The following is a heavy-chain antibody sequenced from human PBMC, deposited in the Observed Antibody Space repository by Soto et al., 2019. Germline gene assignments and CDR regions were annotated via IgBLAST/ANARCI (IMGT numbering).Heavy chain of an antibody. CDR2: IIPFFDTA. J-gene: IGHJ5*02. D-gene: IGHD3-10*01. CDR3: ARGVGSVSYYNQYNWFYP. V-gene: IGHV1-69*13. CDR1: GDTFSSYA. Sequence: SSVKVSCKASGDTFSSYAISWVRQAPGQGLEWMGGIIPFFDTANYAQQFQGRVTITADESTSTAYMELSSLRSDDTAVYYCARGVGSVSYYNQYNWFYPWG.